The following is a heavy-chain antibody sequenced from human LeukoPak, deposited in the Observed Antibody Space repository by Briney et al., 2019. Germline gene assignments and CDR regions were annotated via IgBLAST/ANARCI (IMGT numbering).Heavy chain of an antibody. CDR3: ARHVVGPYSGYDTVQYFDY. CDR2: IYYSWST. Sequence: SETLSLTRTVSVGSISSSSYYGGCIRQPPGKGLVWIGCIYYSWSTYYNSSLKSRVTISVDTSKHQFSLKLSSVTAADTAVYYCARHVVGPYSGYDTVQYFDYWGQGTLVTVSS. D-gene: IGHD5-12*01. CDR1: VGSISSSSYY. V-gene: IGHV4-39*01. J-gene: IGHJ4*02.